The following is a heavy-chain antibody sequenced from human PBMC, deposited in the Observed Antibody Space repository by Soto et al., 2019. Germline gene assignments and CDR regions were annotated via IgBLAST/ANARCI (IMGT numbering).Heavy chain of an antibody. CDR1: GGSIFGGDYY. V-gene: IGHV4-30-4*01. CDR3: ARDVDSTILKPNDAFGI. D-gene: IGHD5-18*01. Sequence: SETLSLTCTVSGGSIFGGDYYWSWIRQAPGKGLQWVGSIYYSGRTYYNPSLESRIAMTVDTSQNQFSLKLSSVTAADSAVYFCARDVDSTILKPNDAFGIWGQGSMVTVS. CDR2: IYYSGRT. J-gene: IGHJ3*02.